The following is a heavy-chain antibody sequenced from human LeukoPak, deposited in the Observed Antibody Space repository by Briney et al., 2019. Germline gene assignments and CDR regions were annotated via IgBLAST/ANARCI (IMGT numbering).Heavy chain of an antibody. CDR1: RFSFSSYG. CDR2: IRYDGSNK. D-gene: IGHD3-22*01. V-gene: IGHV3-30*02. Sequence: PGGSLRLSCEASRFSFSSYGMHWVRQAPGEGLEWVAFIRYDGSNKYYADSVKGRFTISRENSKNTLYLQMNSLRAEDTAVYYCAEENYDSSGYYGGAHYWGQGTLVTVSS. CDR3: AEENYDSSGYYGGAHY. J-gene: IGHJ4*02.